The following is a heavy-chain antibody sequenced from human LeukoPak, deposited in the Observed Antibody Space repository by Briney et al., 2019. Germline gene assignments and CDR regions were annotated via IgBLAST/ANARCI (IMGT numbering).Heavy chain of an antibody. J-gene: IGHJ4*01. Sequence: GGSLRLSCTGSGFTFSSYVMNWVRQAPGRGLECVGRIKSTTDGGTADYAAPVKGRFSISRDDSKNILYLQMNSLKTEDTAVYYCTTAGIVAAVLRHYWGKGTLVTVSS. CDR3: TTAGIVAAVLRHY. V-gene: IGHV3-15*01. CDR2: IKSTTDGGTA. CDR1: GFTFSSYV. D-gene: IGHD5-12*01.